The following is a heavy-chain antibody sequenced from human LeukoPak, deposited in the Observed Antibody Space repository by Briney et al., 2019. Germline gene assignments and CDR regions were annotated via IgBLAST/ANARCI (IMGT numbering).Heavy chain of an antibody. V-gene: IGHV1-2*02. CDR2: INPNSGAT. CDR3: ARVNQLLSMDAVFDY. Sequence: ASVKVSCKASGYTFTGYYMHWVRQAPGQGLEWMGWINPNSGATNYAQKFQGRVTMTRDTSITTACMELSRLRSDDTAVYYCARVNQLLSMDAVFDYWGQGTLVTVSS. CDR1: GYTFTGYY. D-gene: IGHD2-2*01. J-gene: IGHJ4*02.